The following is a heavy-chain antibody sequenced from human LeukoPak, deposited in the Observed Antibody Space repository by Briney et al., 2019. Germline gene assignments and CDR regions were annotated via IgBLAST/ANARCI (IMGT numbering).Heavy chain of an antibody. V-gene: IGHV4-61*02. CDR3: AKVINSGYYYYFDY. CDR1: GGSISSGSYY. D-gene: IGHD3-22*01. Sequence: PSQTLSLTCTVSGGSISSGSYYWSWIRQPAGKGLEWIGRIYTSGSTNYNPSLKSRVTISVDTSKNQFSLKLSSVTAADTAVYYCAKVINSGYYYYFDYWGQGTLVTVSS. CDR2: IYTSGST. J-gene: IGHJ4*02.